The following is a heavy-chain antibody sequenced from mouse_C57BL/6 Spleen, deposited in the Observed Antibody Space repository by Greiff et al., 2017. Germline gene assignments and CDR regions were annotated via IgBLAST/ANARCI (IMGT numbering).Heavy chain of an antibody. Sequence: VHVKQSGPELVKPGASVKISCKASGYSFTDYNMNWVKQSNGKSLEWIGVINPNYGTTSYNQKFKGKATLTVDQSSSTAYMQLNSLTSEDSAVYYCARSGLGPDYFDYWGQGTTLTVSS. V-gene: IGHV1-39*01. CDR3: ARSGLGPDYFDY. CDR1: GYSFTDYN. J-gene: IGHJ2*01. D-gene: IGHD4-1*01. CDR2: INPNYGTT.